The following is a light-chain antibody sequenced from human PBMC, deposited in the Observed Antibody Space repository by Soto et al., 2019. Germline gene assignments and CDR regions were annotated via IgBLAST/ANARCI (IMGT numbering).Light chain of an antibody. CDR1: QNILYSSNNKNY. J-gene: IGKJ2*01. V-gene: IGKV4-1*01. CDR3: QQYYTTPMYT. CDR2: WAS. Sequence: DIVMTQSPDSLAVSLGERATINCKSSQNILYSSNNKNYLAWYQQKPGQPPKLLIYWASTRESGVPDRFSGSGSGTDFTLTISSLHAEDVAVYYCQQYYTTPMYTFGQGTKLEIK.